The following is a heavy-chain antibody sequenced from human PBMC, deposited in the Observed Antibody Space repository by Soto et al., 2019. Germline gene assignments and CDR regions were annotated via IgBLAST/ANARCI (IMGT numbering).Heavy chain of an antibody. CDR2: INHSGST. V-gene: IGHV4-34*01. D-gene: IGHD6-6*01. CDR3: ARTSRFDC. J-gene: IGHJ4*02. Sequence: QVQLQQWGAGLLKPSETLSLTCAVYCGSFSGYYWSWIRQPPGKGLEWIGEINHSGSTNYNPSLXSXVXKSVDTSKNQFSLKLSSVPAADTAVYYCARTSRFDCWGQGTLVTVSS. CDR1: CGSFSGYY.